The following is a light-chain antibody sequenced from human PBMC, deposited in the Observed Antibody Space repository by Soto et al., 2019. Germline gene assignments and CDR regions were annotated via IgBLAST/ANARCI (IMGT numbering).Light chain of an antibody. Sequence: EIVLTQSPGTLSLSPGERATLSCRASHSVSSNYLAWFQQRPGQTPRLLIYAASTRDTDIPDRFNGSGSGTDFALTISRLEPEDVAVYYCQQYEAVVTFGQGTKVDIK. CDR2: AAS. V-gene: IGKV3-20*01. CDR1: HSVSSNY. J-gene: IGKJ1*01. CDR3: QQYEAVVT.